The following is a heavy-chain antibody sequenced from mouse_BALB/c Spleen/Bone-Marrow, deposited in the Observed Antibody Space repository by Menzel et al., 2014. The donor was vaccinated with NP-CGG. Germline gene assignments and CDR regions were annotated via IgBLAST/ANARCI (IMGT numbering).Heavy chain of an antibody. J-gene: IGHJ2*01. Sequence: VVDSGAELVRPGSSVKISCKASGYAFSSYWMNWVKQRPGQGLEWIGQIYPGDGDTNYNGKFKGKATLTADKSSSTAYMQLSSLTSDDSAVYFCARQYGNYFDYWGQGTTLTVSS. D-gene: IGHD2-10*02. CDR1: GYAFSSYW. V-gene: IGHV1-80*01. CDR2: IYPGDGDT. CDR3: ARQYGNYFDY.